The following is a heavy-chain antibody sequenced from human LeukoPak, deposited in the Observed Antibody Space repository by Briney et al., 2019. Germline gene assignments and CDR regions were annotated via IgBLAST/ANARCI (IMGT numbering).Heavy chain of an antibody. Sequence: PSGTLSLTCTVSGGSISSYYWSWIRQPPGKGLEWMGYMFYSGSTNYNPSLKSRVTISVDTSKNQFSLKLSSVTAADTAGYYCARGGVYSGSFLLYFDYWGQGTLVTVSS. CDR2: MFYSGST. CDR1: GGSISSYY. V-gene: IGHV4-59*01. CDR3: ARGGVYSGSFLLYFDY. D-gene: IGHD1-26*01. J-gene: IGHJ4*02.